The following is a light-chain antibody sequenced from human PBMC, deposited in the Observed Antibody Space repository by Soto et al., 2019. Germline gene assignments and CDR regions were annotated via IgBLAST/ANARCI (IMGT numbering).Light chain of an antibody. CDR3: QQYSSSRT. J-gene: IGKJ1*01. V-gene: IGKV3-20*01. Sequence: EIVFTQSPGSMSLSPGERVTLVLGASRSVSTNHSACHQQNPGQPPRLLIYGASSSATSIPVRFSGSGSETDFTLTITRLEPEDSAMYYRQQYSSSRTFGQGTKVDIK. CDR2: GAS. CDR1: RSVSTNH.